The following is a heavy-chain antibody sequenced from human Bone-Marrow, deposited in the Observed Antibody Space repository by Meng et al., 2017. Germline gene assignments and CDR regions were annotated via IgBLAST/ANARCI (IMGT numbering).Heavy chain of an antibody. V-gene: IGHV3-7*01. J-gene: IGHJ6*02. CDR2: IKQDGSEK. D-gene: IGHD1-26*01. Sequence: GGSLTPSCAVSGFTFSSYWMSWVRQAPGKWLEWVANIKQDGSEKYYVDSVKGRFTISRDNAKNSLYLQMNSLRAEDTAVYYCARDVGSYYRDLLHYYYYGMDVWGQGTTVTVSS. CDR1: GFTFSSYW. CDR3: ARDVGSYYRDLLHYYYYGMDV.